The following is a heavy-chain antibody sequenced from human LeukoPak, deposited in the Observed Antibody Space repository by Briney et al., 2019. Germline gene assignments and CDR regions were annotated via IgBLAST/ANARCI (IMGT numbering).Heavy chain of an antibody. CDR1: GYTFTGYY. Sequence: ASVKVFCKASGYTFTGYYMHWVRQAPGQGLEWMGWINPNSGGTNYAQKFQGRVTMTRDTSISTAYMELSRLRSDDTAVYYCARDRYCSSTSCYMSRNYYYYYMDVWGKGTTVTVSS. D-gene: IGHD2-2*02. CDR3: ARDRYCSSTSCYMSRNYYYYYMDV. V-gene: IGHV1-2*02. CDR2: INPNSGGT. J-gene: IGHJ6*03.